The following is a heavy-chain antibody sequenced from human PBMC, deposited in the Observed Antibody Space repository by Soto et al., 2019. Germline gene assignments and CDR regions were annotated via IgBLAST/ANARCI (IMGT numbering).Heavy chain of an antibody. D-gene: IGHD3-22*01. CDR1: GYTFTSYD. V-gene: IGHV1-8*01. J-gene: IGHJ4*02. CDR3: ARGAGRGYYDSSGPPQYYFDY. Sequence: QVQLVQSGAEVKKPGASVKVSCKASGYTFTSYDINWVRQATGQGLEWMGWMNPNSGNTGYAQKFQGRVTMTRNTSISTAYMELSSLRSEDTAVYYCARGAGRGYYDSSGPPQYYFDYWGQGTLVTVSS. CDR2: MNPNSGNT.